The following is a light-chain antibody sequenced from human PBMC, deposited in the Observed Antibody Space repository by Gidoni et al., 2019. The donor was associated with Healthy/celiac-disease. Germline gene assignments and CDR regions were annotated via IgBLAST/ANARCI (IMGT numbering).Light chain of an antibody. CDR1: QGIRND. J-gene: IGKJ1*01. Sequence: AIQMTQPPSSLSASVGDRVTITCRASQGIRNDLGWYQQKPGKAPKLLIYAASSVQSGVPSRFSGSGSGTDFTLTIGSLQPEDFATYYCLQDYNYPRTFGQGTKVEIK. CDR3: LQDYNYPRT. V-gene: IGKV1-6*01. CDR2: AAS.